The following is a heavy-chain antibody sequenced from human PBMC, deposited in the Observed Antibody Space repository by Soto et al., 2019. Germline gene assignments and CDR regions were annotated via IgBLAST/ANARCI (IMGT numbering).Heavy chain of an antibody. V-gene: IGHV1-69*13. Sequence: SVKVSCKASGGTFSSYAISWVRQAPGQGLEWMGGIIPIFGTANYAQKFQGRVTITADESTSTAYMELSSLRSEDTAVYYCARERSSSTDAFDIWGQGTMVTASS. J-gene: IGHJ3*02. D-gene: IGHD6-6*01. CDR2: IIPIFGTA. CDR1: GGTFSSYA. CDR3: ARERSSSTDAFDI.